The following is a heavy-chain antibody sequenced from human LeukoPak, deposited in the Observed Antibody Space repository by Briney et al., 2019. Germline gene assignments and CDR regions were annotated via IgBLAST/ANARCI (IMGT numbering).Heavy chain of an antibody. J-gene: IGHJ4*02. D-gene: IGHD3-3*01. Sequence: PSETLSLTCAVYGGSFSGYYWSWIRQPPGKGLEWIGEINHSGSTNYNPSLKSRVTISVDTSKNQFSLKLSPVTAADTAVYYCARDGYDFWSGYYYFDYWGQGTLVTVSS. CDR3: ARDGYDFWSGYYYFDY. V-gene: IGHV4-34*01. CDR1: GGSFSGYY. CDR2: INHSGST.